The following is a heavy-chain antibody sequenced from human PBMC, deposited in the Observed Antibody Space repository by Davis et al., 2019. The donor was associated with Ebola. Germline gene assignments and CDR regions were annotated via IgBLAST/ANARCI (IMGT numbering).Heavy chain of an antibody. Sequence: SVKVSCKASGGTFSSYAISWVRQAPGQGLEWMGGIIPIFGTANYAQKFQGRVTITADKSTSTAYMELSSLRSEDTAVYYCARDKTAVAGTGGFDPWGQGTLVTVSS. J-gene: IGHJ5*02. CDR1: GGTFSSYA. CDR3: ARDKTAVAGTGGFDP. V-gene: IGHV1-69*06. CDR2: IIPIFGTA. D-gene: IGHD6-19*01.